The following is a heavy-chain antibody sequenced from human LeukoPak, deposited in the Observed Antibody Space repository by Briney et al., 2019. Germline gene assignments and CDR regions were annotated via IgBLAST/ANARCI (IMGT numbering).Heavy chain of an antibody. CDR1: GGSISSSSYY. CDR2: IYYSGST. CDR3: ARDRPEGGYYDGSGYHNWFDP. J-gene: IGHJ5*02. Sequence: SETLSLTCTVSGGSISSSSYYWGWIRQPPGKGLEWIGSIYYSGSTYYNPSLKSRVTISVDTSKNQFSLKLSSVTAADTAVYYCARDRPEGGYYDGSGYHNWFDPWGQGTLVTVSS. D-gene: IGHD3-22*01. V-gene: IGHV4-39*07.